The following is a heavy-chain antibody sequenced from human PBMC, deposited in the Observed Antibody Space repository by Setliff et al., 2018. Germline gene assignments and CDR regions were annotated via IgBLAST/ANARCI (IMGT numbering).Heavy chain of an antibody. D-gene: IGHD5-18*01. CDR1: GESFSNNY. Sequence: SETLSLTCSVYGESFSNNYWSWIRQPPGKGLEWIGESNHSGSTSYNPSLKSRLTMSVDTSKNQFALNLRSVTAADAAVYYCVRDRTAYSYGLDVWGQGTTVTVSS. CDR2: SNHSGST. V-gene: IGHV4-34*01. CDR3: VRDRTAYSYGLDV. J-gene: IGHJ6*02.